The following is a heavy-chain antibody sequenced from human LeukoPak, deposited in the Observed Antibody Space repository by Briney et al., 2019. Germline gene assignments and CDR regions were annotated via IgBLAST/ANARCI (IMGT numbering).Heavy chain of an antibody. CDR3: ARLGQRGLCSGGTCYSDY. J-gene: IGHJ4*02. CDR2: IDYSGST. V-gene: IGHV4-39*01. CDR1: GGSISSSTYY. Sequence: SETLALTCTVSGGSISSSTYYWGWIRQPPGKGLEWIGTIDYSGSTFYNASLKSRVTISVDTSKNQFSLKVNSVTAADTAVYYCARLGQRGLCSGGTCYSDYWGQGTLVTVSS. D-gene: IGHD2-15*01.